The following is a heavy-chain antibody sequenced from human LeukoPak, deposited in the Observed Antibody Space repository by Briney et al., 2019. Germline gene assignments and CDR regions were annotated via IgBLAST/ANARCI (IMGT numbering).Heavy chain of an antibody. CDR1: GVSISSSNSY. D-gene: IGHD6-19*01. CDR2: IYYTGNT. V-gene: IGHV4-39*02. Sequence: SETLSLTCTVSGVSISSSNSYWGWIRQPPGKGLEWIGSIYYTGNTYHNASLKSRVTISIDTSKNQFSLNLSSATAADTAVYYCARDRIAVSDPPNWFDPWGQGTLVIVSS. J-gene: IGHJ5*02. CDR3: ARDRIAVSDPPNWFDP.